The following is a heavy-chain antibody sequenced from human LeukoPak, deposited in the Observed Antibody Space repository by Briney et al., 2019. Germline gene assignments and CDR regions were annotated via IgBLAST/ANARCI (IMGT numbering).Heavy chain of an antibody. CDR2: ISHSGST. CDR1: GGSITSGGYY. V-gene: IGHV4-30-2*01. J-gene: IGHJ5*02. Sequence: PSETLSLTCTVSGGSITSGGYYWSWIRQPPGKGLEWIGYISHSGSTYYNPSLRSRVTISVDTSKNQFSLKLTSVTAADTAVYCCASDLGYCTSTSCRYFDPWGQGTLVTVSS. CDR3: ASDLGYCTSTSCRYFDP. D-gene: IGHD2-2*01.